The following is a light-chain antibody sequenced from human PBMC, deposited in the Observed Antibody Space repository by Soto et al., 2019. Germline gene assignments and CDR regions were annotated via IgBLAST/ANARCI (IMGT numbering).Light chain of an antibody. V-gene: IGKV3-20*01. J-gene: IGKJ4*01. CDR1: QSVSGSY. Sequence: ENVLTQSPGTLSLSPGERATLSCRASQSVSGSYLAWYQQKPGQAPRLLIYGASSRATGIPDRFSGSGSGTDFTLTISRLEPEDFAVYHCQQYGDSPLTFGGGTKVDNK. CDR3: QQYGDSPLT. CDR2: GAS.